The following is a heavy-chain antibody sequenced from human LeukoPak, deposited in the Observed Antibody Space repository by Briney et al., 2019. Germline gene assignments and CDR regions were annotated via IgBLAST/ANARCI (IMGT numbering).Heavy chain of an antibody. D-gene: IGHD3-3*01. J-gene: IGHJ5*02. CDR1: GGSFSGYY. V-gene: IGHV4-34*01. Sequence: SETLSLTCAVYGGSFSGYYWSWIRQPPGKGLEWIGEINHSGSTNYNPSLKSRVTMSVDTSKNQFSLKLSSVTAADTAVYYCARDLRVLGFDPWGQGTLVTVSS. CDR2: INHSGST. CDR3: ARDLRVLGFDP.